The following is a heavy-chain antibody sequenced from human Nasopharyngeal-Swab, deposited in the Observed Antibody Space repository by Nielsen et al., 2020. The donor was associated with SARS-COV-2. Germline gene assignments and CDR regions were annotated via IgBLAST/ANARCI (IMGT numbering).Heavy chain of an antibody. V-gene: IGHV3-21*01. D-gene: IGHD3-10*01. Sequence: GSLRLSCAASGFTFSSYSMDRVRQAPGKGLEWVSSISSSSSYIYYADSVKGRFTISRDNAKNSLYLQMNSLRAEDTAVYYCARARRGVDYYMDVWGKGTTVTVSS. J-gene: IGHJ6*03. CDR2: ISSSSSYI. CDR1: GFTFSSYS. CDR3: ARARRGVDYYMDV.